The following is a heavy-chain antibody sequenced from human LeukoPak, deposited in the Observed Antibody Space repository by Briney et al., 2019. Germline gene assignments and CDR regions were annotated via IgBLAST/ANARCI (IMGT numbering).Heavy chain of an antibody. CDR2: ISYDGSNK. D-gene: IGHD6-19*01. J-gene: IGHJ4*02. V-gene: IGHV3-30*18. CDR1: GFTFSSYG. CDR3: AKNGGSGFYFDY. Sequence: PGGSLRLSCAASGFTFSSYGMHWVRQAPGKGLEWVAVISYDGSNKYYADSVKGRFTISRDNSKNTLYLQVNGLRVEDTAVYYCAKNGGSGFYFDYWGQGTLVTVSS.